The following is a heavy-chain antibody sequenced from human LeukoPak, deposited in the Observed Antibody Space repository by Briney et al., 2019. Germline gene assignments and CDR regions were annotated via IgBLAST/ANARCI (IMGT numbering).Heavy chain of an antibody. CDR1: GYSISSGYY. Sequence: SETLSLTCTVSGYSISSGYYWGWIRQPPGKGLEWIGSIYYSGSTYYNPSLKSRVTISVDTSKNQFSLKLSSVTAADTAVYYCARREGGLGDAFDIWGQGTMVTVSS. V-gene: IGHV4-38-2*02. D-gene: IGHD3/OR15-3a*01. CDR3: ARREGGLGDAFDI. J-gene: IGHJ3*02. CDR2: IYYSGST.